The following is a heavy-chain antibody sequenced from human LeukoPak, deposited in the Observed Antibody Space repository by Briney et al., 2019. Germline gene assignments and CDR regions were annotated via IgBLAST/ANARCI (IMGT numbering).Heavy chain of an antibody. Sequence: PGGSLRLSCAASGFTFSNYAMTWVCQAPGKGLEWVSGISDSGGSTYYADSVKGRFTISRDNSKNTLYLQMNSLRAEDTAVYYCAKVPDTYGDSYFDYWGQGTLVTVSS. J-gene: IGHJ4*02. CDR1: GFTFSNYA. D-gene: IGHD4-17*01. V-gene: IGHV3-23*01. CDR2: ISDSGGST. CDR3: AKVPDTYGDSYFDY.